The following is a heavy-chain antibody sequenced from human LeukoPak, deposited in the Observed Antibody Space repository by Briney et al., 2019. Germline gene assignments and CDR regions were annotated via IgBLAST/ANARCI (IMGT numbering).Heavy chain of an antibody. CDR1: AFTFSNYW. CDR3: ARMKMVRGAPWGFDY. D-gene: IGHD3-10*01. Sequence: QTGGSLRLSRAASAFTFSNYWMHWVRQTPGKGLVWVARIDSDGTAATYADSVKGRFTISRDNAKNTLYLQMNSLRAEDTALYYCARMKMVRGAPWGFDYWGQGTLVSVSS. V-gene: IGHV3-74*01. J-gene: IGHJ4*02. CDR2: IDSDGTAA.